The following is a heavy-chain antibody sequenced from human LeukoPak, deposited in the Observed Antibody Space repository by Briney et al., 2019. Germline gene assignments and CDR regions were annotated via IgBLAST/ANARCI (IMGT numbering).Heavy chain of an antibody. J-gene: IGHJ3*02. Sequence: GGSLRLSCTTSGFNFSNYEINWVRQAPGKGLEWVSYISSSGNTKNYADSVRGRFTISRDSAKNSLYLHMNSLRADDTAVYFCAREFGFFESSGYPHDAFDIWGQGTMVTVSS. V-gene: IGHV3-48*03. D-gene: IGHD3-22*01. CDR2: ISSSGNTK. CDR3: AREFGFFESSGYPHDAFDI. CDR1: GFNFSNYE.